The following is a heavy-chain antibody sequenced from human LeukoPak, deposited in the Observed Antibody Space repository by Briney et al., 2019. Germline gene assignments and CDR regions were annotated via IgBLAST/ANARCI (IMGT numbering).Heavy chain of an antibody. CDR2: INPSGGST. V-gene: IGHV1-46*01. CDR3: AREIGRHYFDY. Sequence: GESLKISCKGSGYSFTSYYMHWVRQAPGQGLEWMGIINPSGGSTSYAQKFQGRVTMTRDMSTSTVYMELSSLRSEDTAVYYCAREIGRHYFDYWGQGTLVTVSS. CDR1: GYSFTSYY. J-gene: IGHJ4*02. D-gene: IGHD3-10*01.